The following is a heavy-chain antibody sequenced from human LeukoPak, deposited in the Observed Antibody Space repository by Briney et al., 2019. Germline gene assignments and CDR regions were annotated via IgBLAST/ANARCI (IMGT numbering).Heavy chain of an antibody. CDR1: GGTFSSYA. Sequence: SVTVSFKASGGTFSSYAISWVRQAPGQGLEWMGGIIPIFGAANYAQKFQGRVTITTDESTSTAYMELSSLRSEDTAVYYCAREQGSTSQRQILNWFDPWGQGTLVTVSS. V-gene: IGHV1-69*05. J-gene: IGHJ5*02. CDR2: IIPIFGAA. CDR3: AREQGSTSQRQILNWFDP. D-gene: IGHD2-2*01.